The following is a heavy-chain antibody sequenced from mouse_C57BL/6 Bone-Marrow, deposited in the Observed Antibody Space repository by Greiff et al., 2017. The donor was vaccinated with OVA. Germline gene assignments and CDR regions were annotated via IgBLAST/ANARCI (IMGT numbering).Heavy chain of an antibody. CDR1: GYTFTSYW. V-gene: IGHV1-72*01. CDR3: ARLGIYYDYDEAMDY. D-gene: IGHD2-4*01. CDR2: IDPNSGGT. Sequence: QVQLQQPGAELVKPGASVKLSCKASGYTFTSYWMHWVKQRPGRGLEWIGRIDPNSGGTKYNEKFKSKATLTVDKPSSTAYMQLSSLTSEDSAVYYCARLGIYYDYDEAMDYWGQGTSVTVSS. J-gene: IGHJ4*01.